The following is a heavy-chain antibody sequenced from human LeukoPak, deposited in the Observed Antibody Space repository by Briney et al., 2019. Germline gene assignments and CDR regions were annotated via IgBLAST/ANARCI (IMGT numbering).Heavy chain of an antibody. CDR3: ARGPRAAAGRVLHPGVFDY. J-gene: IGHJ4*02. V-gene: IGHV4-34*01. CDR1: GGSFSGYY. Sequence: SETLSLTCAVYGGSFSGYYWSWIRQPPGKGLEWIGEINHSGSTNYNPSLKSRVTISVDTSKNQFSLKLSSVTAADTAVYYCARGPRAAAGRVLHPGVFDYWGQGTLVTVSS. CDR2: INHSGST. D-gene: IGHD6-13*01.